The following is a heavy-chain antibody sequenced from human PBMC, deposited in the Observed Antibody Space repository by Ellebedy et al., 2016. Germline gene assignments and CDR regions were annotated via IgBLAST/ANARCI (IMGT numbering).Heavy chain of an antibody. CDR1: GFTFSNAW. D-gene: IGHD5-18*01. CDR3: TTVYRYNYDSV. Sequence: GGSLRLSCAASGFTFSNAWMNWVRQAPGKGLEWVGRIKSKTDGGAADYAAPVKGRFPTSRDDSKNTLYLQMNSLKTEDTAVYFCTTVYRYNYDSVWGQGTLVTVSS. CDR2: IKSKTDGGAA. J-gene: IGHJ4*02. V-gene: IGHV3-15*01.